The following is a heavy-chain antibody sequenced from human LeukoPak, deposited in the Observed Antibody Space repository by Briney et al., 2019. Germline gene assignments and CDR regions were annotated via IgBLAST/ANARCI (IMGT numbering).Heavy chain of an antibody. CDR1: GYSFTSYW. J-gene: IGHJ4*02. CDR2: IYPGDSDT. D-gene: IGHD6-6*01. CDR3: LAGSSPYYFDY. Sequence: GESLKISCKGSGYSFTSYWFGWVRQMPGKGLEWMGIIYPGDSDTRYSPSFQGQVTISADKSTSTAYLQWSSLKASDTAMYYCLAGSSPYYFDYWGQGTLVTVSS. V-gene: IGHV5-51*01.